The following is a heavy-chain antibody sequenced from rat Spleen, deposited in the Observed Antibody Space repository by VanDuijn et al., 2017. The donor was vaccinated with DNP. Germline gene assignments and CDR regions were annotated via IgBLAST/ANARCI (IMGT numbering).Heavy chain of an antibody. CDR2: ISYEGSST. V-gene: IGHV5-22*01. J-gene: IGHJ2*01. CDR3: ARWGGDYFDY. Sequence: EVQLVESGGGLVQPGRSLKLSCAASGFTFSDYYMAWVRQAPKKGLEWVASISYEGSSTYYGDSVKGRFTISRDNAKRTLYLQMNSLRSEDMATYYCARWGGDYFDYWGQGVMVTVSS. CDR1: GFTFSDYY.